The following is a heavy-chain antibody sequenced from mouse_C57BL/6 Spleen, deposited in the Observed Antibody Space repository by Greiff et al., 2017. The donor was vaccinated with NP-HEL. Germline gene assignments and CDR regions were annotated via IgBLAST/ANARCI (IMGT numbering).Heavy chain of an antibody. CDR1: GYTFTDYN. Sequence: EVQLQQSGPELVKPGALVKIPCKASGYTFTDYNMDWVKQSHGKSLEWIGDINPNNGGTIYNQKFKGKATLTVDKSSSTAYMELRSLTSEDTAVYYCARVIYYGWEDYWGQGTSVTVSS. J-gene: IGHJ4*01. CDR3: ARVIYYGWEDY. D-gene: IGHD2-2*01. V-gene: IGHV1-18*01. CDR2: INPNNGGT.